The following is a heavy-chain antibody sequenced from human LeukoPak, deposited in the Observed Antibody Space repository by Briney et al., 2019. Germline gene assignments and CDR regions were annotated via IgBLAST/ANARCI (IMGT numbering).Heavy chain of an antibody. J-gene: IGHJ3*02. CDR3: ARAHREDDYGDYVDAFDI. CDR1: GFTFSSYS. V-gene: IGHV3-48*04. D-gene: IGHD4-17*01. CDR2: ISSSSTI. Sequence: GGSLRLSCAASGFTFSSYSMNWVRQAPGKGLEWVSYISSSSTIYYADSVKGRFTISRDNAKNSLYLQMNSLRAEDTAVYYCARAHREDDYGDYVDAFDIWGQGTMVTVSS.